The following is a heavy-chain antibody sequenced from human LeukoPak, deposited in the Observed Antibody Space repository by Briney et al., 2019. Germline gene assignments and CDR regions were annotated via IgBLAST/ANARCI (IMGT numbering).Heavy chain of an antibody. CDR1: GFTFSSYW. Sequence: GGSQRLSCAASGFTFSSYWMHWVRQAPGKGRVWVSRIKSDGSSTSYADSVKGRFTISRDNAKNTLYLQMNSLRAEDTAVYYCTTRSITMVRGVPYYFDYWGQGTLVTVSS. CDR2: IKSDGSST. J-gene: IGHJ4*02. CDR3: TTRSITMVRGVPYYFDY. V-gene: IGHV3-74*01. D-gene: IGHD3-10*01.